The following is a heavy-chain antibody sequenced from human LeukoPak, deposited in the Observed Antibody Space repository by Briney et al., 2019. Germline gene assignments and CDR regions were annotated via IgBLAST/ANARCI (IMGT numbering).Heavy chain of an antibody. CDR2: ISAYNGNT. Sequence: ASVKVSCKASGYTFTSYGISWVRQAPGQGLEWMGWISAYNGNTNYAQKFQGRVTITADKSTSTAYMELSSLRSEDTAVYYCARDRTGPIEGWGQGTLVTVSS. CDR1: GYTFTSYG. V-gene: IGHV1-18*01. J-gene: IGHJ4*02. D-gene: IGHD3-10*01. CDR3: ARDRTGPIEG.